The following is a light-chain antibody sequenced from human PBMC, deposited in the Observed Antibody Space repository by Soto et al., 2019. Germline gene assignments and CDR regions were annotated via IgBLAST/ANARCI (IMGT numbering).Light chain of an antibody. Sequence: DIQMTQSPSTLSASAVDRVSINCLASQSISSWLAWYQQKPGKAPKLLIYDASSLESGVPSRFSGSGSGTDFTLTISSLQPDDFATYYCQQYNSYSQTFGQGTKGDIK. CDR1: QSISSW. J-gene: IGKJ1*01. CDR2: DAS. CDR3: QQYNSYSQT. V-gene: IGKV1-5*01.